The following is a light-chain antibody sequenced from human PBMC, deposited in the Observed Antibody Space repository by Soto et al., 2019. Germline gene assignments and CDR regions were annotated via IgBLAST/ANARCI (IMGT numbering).Light chain of an antibody. Sequence: QSALTQPASVSGSPGQSITISCTGTSSDVGGYNYVSWYQHHPGKAPKLLIYDVTNRPSGVSNPFSGSKSGNTASLAISGLQAEDEADYYCQSYDSSLSGSKVFGTGTKVTVL. CDR2: DVT. V-gene: IGLV2-14*03. CDR1: SSDVGGYNY. J-gene: IGLJ1*01. CDR3: QSYDSSLSGSKV.